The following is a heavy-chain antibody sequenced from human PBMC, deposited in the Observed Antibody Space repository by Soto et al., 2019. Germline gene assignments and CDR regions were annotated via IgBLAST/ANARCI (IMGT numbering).Heavy chain of an antibody. D-gene: IGHD3-10*01. J-gene: IGHJ4*02. CDR1: GFTFSSDW. CDR2: INTDGTGT. Sequence: PGGSLRLSCAASGFTFSSDWLHWVRQPPGKGLEWVSRINTDGTGTSYADSVKGRFTISRDNAKNTLYLQMNSLRAEDTAIYYCTRDRAGPQHYFDYWGQGTMVTVS. CDR3: TRDRAGPQHYFDY. V-gene: IGHV3-74*01.